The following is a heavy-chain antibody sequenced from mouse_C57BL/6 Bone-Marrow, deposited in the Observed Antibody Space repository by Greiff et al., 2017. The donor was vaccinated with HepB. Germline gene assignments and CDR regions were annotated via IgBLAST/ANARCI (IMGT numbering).Heavy chain of an antibody. CDR1: GYSFTSYY. D-gene: IGHD1-1*01. J-gene: IGHJ4*01. CDR2: IYPGSGNT. V-gene: IGHV1-66*01. CDR3: AKDYHGSYYAMDY. Sequence: VQLQQSGPELVKPGASVKISCKASGYSFTSYYIHWVKQRPGQGLEWIGWIYPGSGNTKYNEKFKGKATLTAYTSSSTAYMQLSSLTSEDSAVYYCAKDYHGSYYAMDYWGQATSVTVSS.